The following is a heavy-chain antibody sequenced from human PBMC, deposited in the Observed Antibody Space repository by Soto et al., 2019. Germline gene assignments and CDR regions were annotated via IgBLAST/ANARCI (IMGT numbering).Heavy chain of an antibody. Sequence: SVKVSCRASGGTFSAYAISWVRQAPGQGLEWMGGILPLSGTSNYTQRFQGRVTITTDTSTSTAYMELRSLRSDDTAVYYCARSKVLWDFWSGYYYGAVPRYGMDVWGQGTTVTVSS. J-gene: IGHJ6*02. CDR3: ARSKVLWDFWSGYYYGAVPRYGMDV. V-gene: IGHV1-69*05. CDR1: GGTFSAYA. CDR2: ILPLSGTS. D-gene: IGHD3-3*01.